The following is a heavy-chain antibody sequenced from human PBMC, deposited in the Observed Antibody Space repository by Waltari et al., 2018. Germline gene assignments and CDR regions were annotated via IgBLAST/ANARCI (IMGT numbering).Heavy chain of an antibody. CDR3: ARDLPRYDRTRSDAFDI. D-gene: IGHD3-3*01. J-gene: IGHJ3*02. V-gene: IGHV4-59*11. CDR1: GGSISSHY. Sequence: QVQLQESGPGLVKPSETLSLTCTVSGGSISSHYWSWIRQPPGKGLEWIGYIYYSGSTNYNPSLKSRVTISVDTSKNQFSLKLSSVTAADTAVYYCARDLPRYDRTRSDAFDIWGQGTMVTVSS. CDR2: IYYSGST.